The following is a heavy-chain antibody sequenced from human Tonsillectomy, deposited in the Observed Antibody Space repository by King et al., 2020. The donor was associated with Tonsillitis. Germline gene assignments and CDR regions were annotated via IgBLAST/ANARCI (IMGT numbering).Heavy chain of an antibody. J-gene: IGHJ6*02. V-gene: IGHV3-23*04. CDR3: AKDRLNYNWNTGGMDV. D-gene: IGHD1-20*01. CDR1: GFTFSSYA. Sequence: VQLVESGGGLVQPGGSLRLSCAASGFTFSSYAMSWVRQAPGKGLEWVSGISGSGGSTYYADSVKGRFTISRDNSKNTLYLQMNSLRAEDTAVYYCAKDRLNYNWNTGGMDVWGQGTTVTVSS. CDR2: ISGSGGST.